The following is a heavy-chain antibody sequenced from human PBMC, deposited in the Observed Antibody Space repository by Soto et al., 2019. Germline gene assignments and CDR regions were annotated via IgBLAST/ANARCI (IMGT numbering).Heavy chain of an antibody. V-gene: IGHV5-51*01. CDR2: IYPGDSDT. J-gene: IGHJ5*02. CDR1: GYSFTSYW. D-gene: IGHD6-13*01. Sequence: EVQLVQSGAEVKKPGESLKISCKGSGYSFTSYWIGWVRQMPGKGLEWMGIIYPGDSDTRYSPSFQGQVTISADKSMSTAYLQWSSLKASDTAMYYCARNVPGIAAAGNYNWFDTWGQGTLVTVSS. CDR3: ARNVPGIAAAGNYNWFDT.